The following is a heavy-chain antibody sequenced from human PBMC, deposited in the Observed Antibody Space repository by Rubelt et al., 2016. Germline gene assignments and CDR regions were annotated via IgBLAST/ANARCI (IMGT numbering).Heavy chain of an antibody. D-gene: IGHD2-21*01. J-gene: IGHJ3*02. CDR1: GGSISSTSYY. CDR2: IYYSGST. CDR3: ARGGVVVVMTDAFDI. V-gene: IGHV4-39*01. Sequence: QLQLQESGPGLVKPSETLSLTCTVSGGSISSTSYYWGWIRQPPGKGLEWIGSIYYSGSTYYNPSPKRRVNISVDTSKNQFSLQMNSVTPEDTAVYYCARGGVVVVMTDAFDIWGQGTMVTVSS.